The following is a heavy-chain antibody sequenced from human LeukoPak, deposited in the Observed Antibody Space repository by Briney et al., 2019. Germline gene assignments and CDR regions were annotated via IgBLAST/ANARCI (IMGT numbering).Heavy chain of an antibody. V-gene: IGHV3-9*01. CDR1: GFTFDDYA. CDR3: TKDIGSVWFFYFDC. CDR2: IIWNSGSI. J-gene: IGHJ4*02. D-gene: IGHD6-19*01. Sequence: SLRLSCAASGFTFDDYAMHWVRQAPGKGLEWVSGIIWNSGSISYADSVKGRFTISRDNAKHSLYLQMNSLRPEDTALYFCTKDIGSVWFFYFDCWGQGTPVTVSS.